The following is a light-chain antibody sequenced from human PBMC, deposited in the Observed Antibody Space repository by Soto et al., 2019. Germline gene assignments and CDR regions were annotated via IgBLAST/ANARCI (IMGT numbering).Light chain of an antibody. Sequence: DIQMTQSPSSLSASVGDRVTITCRASQSISNYLNWYQQKPGKAPKVRIYAASSLRSGVPSRFSGSASGTDFTLTISSLQPYVVSTDPCKQRYRAPPTFCRGTNLDSK. CDR3: KQRYRAPPT. J-gene: IGKJ4*01. V-gene: IGKV1-39*01. CDR2: AAS. CDR1: QSISNY.